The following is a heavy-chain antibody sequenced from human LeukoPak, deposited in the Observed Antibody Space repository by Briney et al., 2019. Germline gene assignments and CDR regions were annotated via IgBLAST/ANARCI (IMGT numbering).Heavy chain of an antibody. D-gene: IGHD3-10*01. CDR1: GFTFSSYA. CDR2: ISGSGGST. Sequence: SGGSLRLSCAASGFTFSSYAMSWVRQAPGKGLEWVSAISGSGGSTYYADSVKGRFTISRDNSKNTLYLQMNSLRAEDTAVYYCAKDRITMVRGVTKYYFDYWAREPWSPSPQ. V-gene: IGHV3-23*01. J-gene: IGHJ4*02. CDR3: AKDRITMVRGVTKYYFDY.